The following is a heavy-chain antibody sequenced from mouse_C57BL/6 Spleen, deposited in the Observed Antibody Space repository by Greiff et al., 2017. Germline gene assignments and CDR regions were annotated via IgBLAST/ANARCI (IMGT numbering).Heavy chain of an antibody. CDR2: IHPGSGST. CDR1: GYTFTSYW. CDR3: ARDCGSYVYFDV. D-gene: IGHD1-1*02. V-gene: IGHV1-64*01. J-gene: IGHJ1*03. Sequence: QVQLQQPGAELVKPGASVKLSCKASGYTFTSYWMNWVKQRPGQGLEWIGMIHPGSGSTNYNEKFKSKATLTVDKSSSTAYMQLSSLTSEDSAVYYGARDCGSYVYFDVWGTGTTVTVSS.